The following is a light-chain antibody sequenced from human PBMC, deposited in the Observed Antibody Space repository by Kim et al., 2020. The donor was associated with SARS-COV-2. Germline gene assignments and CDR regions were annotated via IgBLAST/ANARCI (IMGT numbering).Light chain of an antibody. J-gene: IGLJ3*02. CDR1: RSDVAAYNF. CDR3: SSFRSGNTLL. V-gene: IGLV2-14*04. Sequence: GHSLPISCTGTRSDVAAYNFVSWYQQHPGEAPKVIIYDVDNRPSGVSNRFSGSKSGNTASLTISEVQAEDEADYYCSSFRSGNTLLFGGGTQLTVL. CDR2: DVD.